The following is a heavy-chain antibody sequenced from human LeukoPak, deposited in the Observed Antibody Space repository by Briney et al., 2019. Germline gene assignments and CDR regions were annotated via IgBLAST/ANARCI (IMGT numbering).Heavy chain of an antibody. V-gene: IGHV1-18*01. D-gene: IGHD2-2*01. J-gene: IGHJ6*03. CDR3: ARGPIIDIVIVPAADDYYYMDV. CDR1: GYTLRSYG. Sequence: EASVKVSCKASGYTLRSYGITWVRQAPGQGLEWMGWISTYNGNTKYPQKLQGRVTMTTDTSTSTAYMELRSLRSDDTAVYYCARGPIIDIVIVPAADDYYYMDVWGKGTTVTVSS. CDR2: ISTYNGNT.